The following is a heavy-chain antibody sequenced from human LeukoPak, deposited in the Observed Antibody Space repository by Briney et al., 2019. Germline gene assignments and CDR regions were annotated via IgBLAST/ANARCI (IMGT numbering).Heavy chain of an antibody. J-gene: IGHJ4*02. CDR2: IIPIFGTA. V-gene: IGHV1-69*05. CDR3: ARGGIVGATSFGYFDY. Sequence: EASVKVSCKASGGTFSSYAISWVRQAPGQGLEWMGRIIPIFGTANYAQKFQGRVTITTNESTSTAYMELSSLRSEDTAVYYCARGGIVGATSFGYFDYWGQGTLVTVSS. CDR1: GGTFSSYA. D-gene: IGHD1-26*01.